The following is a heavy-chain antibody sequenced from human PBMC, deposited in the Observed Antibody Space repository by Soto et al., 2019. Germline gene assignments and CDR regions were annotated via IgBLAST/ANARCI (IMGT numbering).Heavy chain of an antibody. D-gene: IGHD5-18*01. CDR3: VRYSYGYYYYYGMDV. CDR2: ISSNGGST. J-gene: IGHJ6*02. V-gene: IGHV3-64D*08. CDR1: GFTFSSYA. Sequence: EVQLVESGGGLVQPGGSLRLSCSASGFTFSSYAMHWVRQAPGKGLEYVSAISSNGGSTYYADSVKGRFTISRDNSKNTLYLQMSSLRAEDTAVYYCVRYSYGYYYYYGMDVWGQGTTVTVSS.